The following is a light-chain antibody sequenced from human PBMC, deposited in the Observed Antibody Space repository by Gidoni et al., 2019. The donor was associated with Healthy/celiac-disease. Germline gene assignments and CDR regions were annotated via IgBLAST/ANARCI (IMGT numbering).Light chain of an antibody. CDR3: QAWDSRMV. V-gene: IGLV3-1*01. Sequence: SYELTQPPSVSVSPGQTASITCPGDKLGDKYACWYQQKPGQSPVLLIYQDSRRPSGIPERFSGSNSGNTATLTISGTQAMDEADYYCQAWDSRMVFGGGTKLTV. CDR2: QDS. J-gene: IGLJ2*01. CDR1: KLGDKY.